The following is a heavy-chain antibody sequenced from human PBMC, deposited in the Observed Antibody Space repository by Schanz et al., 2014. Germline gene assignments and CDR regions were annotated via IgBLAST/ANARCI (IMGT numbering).Heavy chain of an antibody. J-gene: IGHJ4*02. V-gene: IGHV3-53*01. CDR1: GFTVNTNY. CDR2: MYINSGST. D-gene: IGHD3-16*01. Sequence: EVQLVESGGGLIQPGGSLRLSCAVSGFTVNTNYMSWVRQAPGKGLEWISSMYINSGSTQYADSVKGRFTISRDNAKKTMDLQMSSLRAEDTAVYYCARGTPFLCDYWGQGTLVTVSS. CDR3: ARGTPFLCDY.